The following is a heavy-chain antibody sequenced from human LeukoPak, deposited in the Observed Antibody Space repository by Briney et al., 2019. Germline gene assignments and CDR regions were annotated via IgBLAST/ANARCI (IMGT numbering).Heavy chain of an antibody. Sequence: PGGSLRLSCVASGFTIDSFYMSWVRQAPGKGLEWMANIDEAGKDRYYADSVKGRFTISRDNTKNSVFLDMTSLRVEDTATYFCARASPGVVFNYFDYWGQGALVPVSS. D-gene: IGHD2-15*01. CDR1: GFTIDSFY. J-gene: IGHJ4*01. CDR3: ARASPGVVFNYFDY. CDR2: IDEAGKDR. V-gene: IGHV3-7*01.